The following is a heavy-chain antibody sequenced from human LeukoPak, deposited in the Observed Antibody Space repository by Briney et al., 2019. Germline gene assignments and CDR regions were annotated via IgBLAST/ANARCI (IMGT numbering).Heavy chain of an antibody. CDR3: ARDPDFDY. CDR1: GGSISSYF. CDR2: ISYSGST. J-gene: IGHJ4*02. Sequence: SETLSLTCTVSGGSISSYFWGWLRQPPGKGLEWIGYISYSGSTKYNPSLKSRVTMSVDTSKNQFSLKLSSVTAADTAVYYCARDPDFDYWGQGTLVTVSS. V-gene: IGHV4-59*12.